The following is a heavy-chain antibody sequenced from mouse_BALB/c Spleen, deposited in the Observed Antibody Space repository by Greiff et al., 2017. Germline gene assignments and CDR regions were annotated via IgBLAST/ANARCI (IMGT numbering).Heavy chain of an antibody. CDR1: GYTFTSYW. CDR3: TRSYYRYDEDY. V-gene: IGHV1S127*01. CDR2: IDPSDSYT. Sequence: QVQLQQPGAELVKPGASVKMSCKASGYTFTSYWMHWVKQRPGQGLEWIGVIDPSDSYTSYNQKSKGKATLTVDTSSSTAYMQLSSLTSEDSAVYYCTRSYYRYDEDYWGQGTTLTVSS. J-gene: IGHJ2*01. D-gene: IGHD2-14*01.